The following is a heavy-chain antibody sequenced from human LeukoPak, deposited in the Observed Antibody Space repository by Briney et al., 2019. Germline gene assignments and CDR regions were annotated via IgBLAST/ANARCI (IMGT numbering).Heavy chain of an antibody. J-gene: IGHJ4*02. Sequence: GGSLRLSCAASGFTFSSYWMSWVRQAPGKGLEWVANIKQDGSEKYYVDSVKGRFTISRDNAKNSLYLQMNSLRAEDTAVYYCAKDPGSDSSASPHFGSWGQGTLVTVSS. CDR1: GFTFSSYW. D-gene: IGHD3-22*01. V-gene: IGHV3-7*01. CDR3: AKDPGSDSSASPHFGS. CDR2: IKQDGSEK.